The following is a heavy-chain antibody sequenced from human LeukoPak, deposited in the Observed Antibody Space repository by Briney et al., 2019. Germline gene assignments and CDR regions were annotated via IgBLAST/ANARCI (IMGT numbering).Heavy chain of an antibody. V-gene: IGHV3-23*01. CDR1: GFSISNYA. CDR2: ISGDDSKT. CDR3: TTSETLGLAV. J-gene: IGHJ6*02. D-gene: IGHD1-1*01. Sequence: GGSLRLSCAASGFSISNYAMNWVRQAPGKGLEWVSAISGDDSKTFYADSVKGRFTVARDISKTTLYLQRTSLRAEDTAVYYDTTSETLGLAVWGQGTTVTVSS.